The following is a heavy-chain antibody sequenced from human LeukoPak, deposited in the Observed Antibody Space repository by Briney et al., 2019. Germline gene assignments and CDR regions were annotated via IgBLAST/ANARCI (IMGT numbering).Heavy chain of an antibody. CDR1: GGSISSYY. D-gene: IGHD3-3*01. CDR3: ARAVYYDFWSGYHINWFDP. CDR2: IYYSGST. J-gene: IGHJ5*02. V-gene: IGHV4-59*12. Sequence: SETLSLTCTVSGGSISSYYWSWIRQPPGKGLEWIGYIYYSGSTYYNPSLKSRVTISVDTSKNQFSLKLSSVTAADTAVYYCARAVYYDFWSGYHINWFDPWGQGTLVTVSS.